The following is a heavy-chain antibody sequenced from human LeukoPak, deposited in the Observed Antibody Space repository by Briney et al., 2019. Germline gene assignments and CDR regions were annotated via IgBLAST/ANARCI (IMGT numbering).Heavy chain of an antibody. J-gene: IGHJ4*02. V-gene: IGHV3-11*04. Sequence: GGSLRLSCAASGFTFSDYYMSWIRQAPGKGLEWVSYISSSGSSIYYADSVKGRFTISRDNAKNSLYLQMNSLRAEDTAVYYCAREHGYSSSWYVDYWGQGTLVTVSS. CDR2: ISSSGSSI. CDR1: GFTFSDYY. D-gene: IGHD6-13*01. CDR3: AREHGYSSSWYVDY.